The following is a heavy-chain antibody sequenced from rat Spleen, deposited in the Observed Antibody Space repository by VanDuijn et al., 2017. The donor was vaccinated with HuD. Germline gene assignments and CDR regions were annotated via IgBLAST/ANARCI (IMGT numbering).Heavy chain of an antibody. D-gene: IGHD5-1*01. V-gene: IGHV5S10*01. J-gene: IGHJ2*01. Sequence: EVQLVESGGGLVQPGRSLKLSCAASGFTFSDYNMAWVRQAPKKGLEWVATIIYDGSRTYYRDSVKGRFTIYRDNAKSTLYLQMDSLRSEDTATYYCASLAGSRDYFDYWGQGVMVTVSS. CDR3: ASLAGSRDYFDY. CDR1: GFTFSDYN. CDR2: IIYDGSRT.